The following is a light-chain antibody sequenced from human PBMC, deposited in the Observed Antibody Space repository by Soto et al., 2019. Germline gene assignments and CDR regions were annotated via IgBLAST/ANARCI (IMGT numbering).Light chain of an antibody. CDR3: QQSFSTPT. CDR1: QSISSW. CDR2: SAS. Sequence: DIRMTQSPSSPSSSIGDRVTITCRASQSISSWLAWYQQKPGKAPELLIYSASNLQSGVPSRFSGSGSGTDFTLTISGLQSEDFATYYCQQSFSTPTFGQGTRLEIK. J-gene: IGKJ5*01. V-gene: IGKV1-39*01.